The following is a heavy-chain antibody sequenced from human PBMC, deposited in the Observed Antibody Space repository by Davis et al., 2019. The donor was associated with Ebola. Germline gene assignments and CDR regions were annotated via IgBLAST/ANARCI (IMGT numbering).Heavy chain of an antibody. J-gene: IGHJ4*02. CDR3: ARGLGRGLSLGY. CDR2: ISGRSSTV. Sequence: PGGSLRLSCVDSAFSFSGYNMNWVRQAPGKGLEWISYISGRSSTVYYADSVKGRFTISRDNAKNSLYLQMNSLRDEDTAVYYCARGLGRGLSLGYGGQGTLVTVSS. D-gene: IGHD3-16*02. V-gene: IGHV3-48*02. CDR1: AFSFSGYN.